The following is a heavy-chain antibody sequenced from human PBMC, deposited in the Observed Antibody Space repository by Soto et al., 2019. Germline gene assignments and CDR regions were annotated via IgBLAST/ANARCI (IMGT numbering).Heavy chain of an antibody. D-gene: IGHD3-10*01. Sequence: GGSLRLSCAASGSTFSSYSMNWVRQAPGKGLEWVSYISSSSSTIYYADSVKGRFTISRDNAKNSLYLQMNSLRAEDTAVYYCATMVWFGEKGVDYWGQGTLVTVSS. CDR3: ATMVWFGEKGVDY. V-gene: IGHV3-48*01. CDR1: GSTFSSYS. J-gene: IGHJ4*02. CDR2: ISSSSSTI.